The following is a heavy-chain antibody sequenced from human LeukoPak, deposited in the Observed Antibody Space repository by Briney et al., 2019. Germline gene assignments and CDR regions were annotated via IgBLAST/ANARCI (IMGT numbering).Heavy chain of an antibody. D-gene: IGHD1-26*01. V-gene: IGHV3-30*18. CDR2: ISNDESNQ. CDR3: VKGNSGSYYGAFDI. J-gene: IGHJ3*02. CDR1: GFTFSTYG. Sequence: AGRSLRLSCAASGFTFSTYGMDWVRQAPGKGLEWVAVISNDESNQDYVDFVKGRFTISRDNSKNTLYLQMNSLRAEDTAIYYCVKGNSGSYYGAFDIWGQGTMVTVSS.